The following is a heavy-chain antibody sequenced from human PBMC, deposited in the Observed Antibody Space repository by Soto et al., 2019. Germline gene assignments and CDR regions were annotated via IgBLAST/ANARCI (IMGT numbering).Heavy chain of an antibody. J-gene: IGHJ5*02. Sequence: GGSLRLSCAASGFTVSSNYMSWVRQAPGKGLEWVSVIYSGGSTYYADSVKGRFTISRDNSKNTLYLQMNSLRAEDTAVYYCARAYDVLRYFDWFMTWGQGTLVTVSS. CDR2: IYSGGST. CDR1: GFTVSSNY. D-gene: IGHD3-9*01. CDR3: ARAYDVLRYFDWFMT. V-gene: IGHV3-66*01.